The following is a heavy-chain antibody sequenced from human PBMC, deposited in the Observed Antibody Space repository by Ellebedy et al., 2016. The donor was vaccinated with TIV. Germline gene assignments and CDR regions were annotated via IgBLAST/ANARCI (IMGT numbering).Heavy chain of an antibody. CDR3: ARGGYYGDLRK. V-gene: IGHV4-34*01. Sequence: SETLSLTCAVYGGSFSGYYWSWIRQPPGKGLEWIGEINHSGSTNYNPSLKSRVTISVDTSKNQFSLKLSSVTAADTAVYYCARGGYYGDLRKWGQGTLVTVSS. D-gene: IGHD4-17*01. CDR1: GGSFSGYY. CDR2: INHSGST. J-gene: IGHJ4*02.